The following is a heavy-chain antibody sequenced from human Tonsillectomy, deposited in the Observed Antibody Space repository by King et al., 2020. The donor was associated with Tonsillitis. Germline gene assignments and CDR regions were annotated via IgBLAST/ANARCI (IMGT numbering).Heavy chain of an antibody. V-gene: IGHV4-59*11. Sequence: VQLQESGPGLVKPSETLSLSCTVSGDSISSHYWTWIRQPPGKGLEWIGYIYYAGNTNYNPSLKSRVTISVDTSRNQFSLILRSVTAADTAVYYCAREYCNGTTCYFYDYWSQGTLVTVSS. CDR3: AREYCNGTTCYFYDY. CDR1: GDSISSHY. J-gene: IGHJ4*02. CDR2: IYYAGNT. D-gene: IGHD2-2*01.